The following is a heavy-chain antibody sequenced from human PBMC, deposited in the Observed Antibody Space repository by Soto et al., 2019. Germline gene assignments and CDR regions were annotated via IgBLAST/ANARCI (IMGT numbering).Heavy chain of an antibody. V-gene: IGHV1-18*01. CDR2: ISAYTGNT. CDR3: ARDRVQGVVTAHYNGMDV. Sequence: QPQIVQSGAEVKKPGASVRVSCKASGYKFTGFGISWVRQAPGQGLEWLGWISAYTGNTLYAQKFQGRVTMTLDTSANTAYMDLRSLRSDDTAEYYCARDRVQGVVTAHYNGMDVWGLGTTVTVSS. J-gene: IGHJ6*02. D-gene: IGHD3-22*01. CDR1: GYKFTGFG.